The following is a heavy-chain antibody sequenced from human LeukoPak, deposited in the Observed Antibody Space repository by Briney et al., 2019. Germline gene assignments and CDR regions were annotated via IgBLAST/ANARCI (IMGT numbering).Heavy chain of an antibody. CDR3: ARGQRGLPY. V-gene: IGHV4-59*01. D-gene: IGHD2-21*01. CDR2: IYYSGST. Sequence: SETLSLTCTVSGGSISSYYWNWIRQPPGKGLEWIGYIYYSGSTNYNPSLKSRVTISVDTSRNQFSLKLTSATAADTAVYYCARGQRGLPYWGQGTLVTVSS. J-gene: IGHJ4*02. CDR1: GGSISSYY.